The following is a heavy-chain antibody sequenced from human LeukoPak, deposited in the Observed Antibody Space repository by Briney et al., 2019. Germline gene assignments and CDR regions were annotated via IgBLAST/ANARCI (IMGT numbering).Heavy chain of an antibody. Sequence: SETLSLTCSASGCSISDYYWSWIRQPPGKELEWIGYVYYSENTKYNPSLESRVTISLDTSKNQFSLHLNSVTPEDTAVYYCARYSDSSRIFDSWGQGTQVTVSS. CDR3: ARYSDSSRIFDS. V-gene: IGHV4-59*12. CDR1: GCSISDYY. D-gene: IGHD6-6*01. CDR2: VYYSENT. J-gene: IGHJ4*02.